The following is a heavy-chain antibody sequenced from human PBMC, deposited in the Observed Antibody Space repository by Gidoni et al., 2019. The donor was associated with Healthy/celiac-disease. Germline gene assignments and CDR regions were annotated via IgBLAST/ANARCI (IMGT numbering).Heavy chain of an antibody. Sequence: QVQLVQSGAEVTKPGSSVKVSCKACGGTCSSYALSWVRQAPRQGLEWMGGIIPIFGTANYAQKFQGRVTITADESTSTAYRELSSLRSEDTAVYYCARSNTPTYSNYVFWGQGTLVTVSS. CDR2: IIPIFGTA. CDR1: GGTCSSYA. D-gene: IGHD4-4*01. V-gene: IGHV1-69*01. J-gene: IGHJ4*02. CDR3: ARSNTPTYSNYVF.